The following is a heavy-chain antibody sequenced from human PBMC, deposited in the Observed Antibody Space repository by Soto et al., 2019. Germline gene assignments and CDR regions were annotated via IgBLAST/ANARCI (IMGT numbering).Heavy chain of an antibody. J-gene: IGHJ4*02. V-gene: IGHV3-23*01. Sequence: GGSLRLSCAASGFTFSSYAMNWVRQAPGKGLEWVSAISGSGGSTYYADSVKGRFTISRDNSKNTLYLQMNSLRAEDTAVYYCAKVGGYSGYDSDYYFDYWGQGTLVTVSS. D-gene: IGHD5-12*01. CDR2: ISGSGGST. CDR1: GFTFSSYA. CDR3: AKVGGYSGYDSDYYFDY.